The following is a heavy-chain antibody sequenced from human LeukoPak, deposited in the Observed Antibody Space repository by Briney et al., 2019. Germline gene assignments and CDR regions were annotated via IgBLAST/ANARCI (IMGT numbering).Heavy chain of an antibody. CDR3: ARAVAGRIQLWPNGGHFDY. V-gene: IGHV1-46*01. CDR1: GYTFTSYY. CDR2: INPSGGST. D-gene: IGHD5-18*01. Sequence: ASVKVSCKASGYTFTSYYMHWVRQAPGQGLEWMGIINPSGGSTSYAQKFQGRVTMTRDTSTSTVYMELSSLRSEDTAVYYRARAVAGRIQLWPNGGHFDYWGQGTLVTVSS. J-gene: IGHJ4*02.